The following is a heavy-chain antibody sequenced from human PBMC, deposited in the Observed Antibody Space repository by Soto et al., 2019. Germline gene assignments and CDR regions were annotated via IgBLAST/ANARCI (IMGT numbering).Heavy chain of an antibody. V-gene: IGHV3-23*01. CDR2: ISGSGGST. J-gene: IGHJ6*02. CDR1: GFTFSSYA. CDR3: TTDRRYGDKPDV. Sequence: GGSLRLSCAASGFTFSSYAMSWVRQAPGKGLEWVSAISGSGGSTYYADSVKGRFTISRDNSKNTLYLQMNSLKTEDTAVYYCTTDRRYGDKPDVWGQGTTVTVSS. D-gene: IGHD4-17*01.